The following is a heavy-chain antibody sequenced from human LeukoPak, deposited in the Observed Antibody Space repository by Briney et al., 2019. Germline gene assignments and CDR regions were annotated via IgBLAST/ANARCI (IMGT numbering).Heavy chain of an antibody. J-gene: IGHJ4*02. Sequence: PSETLSLTCAVYGGSFSGYYWSWIRQPPGKGLEWIGEINHSGSTNYNPSLKSRVTISVDTSKNQFSLKLSSVTAADTAVYYCARGGYSYGFSSESRNFDYWGQGTLVTVSS. CDR1: GGSFSGYY. CDR3: ARGGYSYGFSSESRNFDY. V-gene: IGHV4-34*01. CDR2: INHSGST. D-gene: IGHD5-18*01.